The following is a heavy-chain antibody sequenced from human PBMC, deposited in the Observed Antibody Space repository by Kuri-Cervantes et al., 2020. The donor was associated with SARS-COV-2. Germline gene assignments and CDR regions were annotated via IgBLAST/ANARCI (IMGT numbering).Heavy chain of an antibody. D-gene: IGHD6-13*01. V-gene: IGHV4-59*08. J-gene: IGHJ4*02. CDR2: IYDSGST. Sequence: GSLRLSCTVSGGSISSYYWSWNRQSPGKGLEWIGNIYDSGSTNYNPSLKSRVTIALETSKSQFSLNLSSVNAADTAVYYCARHRGSSCYRFHYWGQGTPVTVSS. CDR3: ARHRGSSCYRFHY. CDR1: GGSISSYY.